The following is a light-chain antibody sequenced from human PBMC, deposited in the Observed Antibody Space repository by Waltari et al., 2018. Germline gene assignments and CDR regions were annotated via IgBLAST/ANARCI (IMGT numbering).Light chain of an antibody. CDR1: QSVNTK. CDR3: QQRSNWPPMYT. V-gene: IGKV3-11*01. J-gene: IGKJ2*01. CDR2: DAS. Sequence: EIVLTQSPATLSLSPGQGATLSCRASQSVNTKLAWYQQKPGQAPRLLIYDASNRATGIPGRFSGRVSGTDFTLTISSLEPEDFAVYYCQQRSNWPPMYTFGQGTKLEIK.